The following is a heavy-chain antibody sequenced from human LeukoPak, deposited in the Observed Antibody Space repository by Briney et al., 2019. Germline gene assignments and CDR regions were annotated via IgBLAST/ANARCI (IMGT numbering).Heavy chain of an antibody. CDR1: GYSFTSYW. D-gene: IGHD3-9*01. Sequence: GASLQISCKGSGYSFTSYWIGWVRQLPGKGLEWMGIIYPGDSDTRYSPSFQGQVTISADKSISTAYLQWSSLKASDTAMYYCARSVDDILTGSFDYWGQGTLVTVSS. CDR2: IYPGDSDT. J-gene: IGHJ4*02. CDR3: ARSVDDILTGSFDY. V-gene: IGHV5-51*01.